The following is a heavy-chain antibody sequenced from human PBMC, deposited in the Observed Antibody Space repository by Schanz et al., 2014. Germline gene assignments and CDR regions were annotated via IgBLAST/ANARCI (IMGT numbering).Heavy chain of an antibody. CDR2: FIPILDVG. Sequence: QVQLVQSGAEVKKPGASVKVSCKASGYTFTSDSMHWVRQAPGQGLEWVGRFIPILDVGNYAQQFQGRVTFTADKSPSTASMELSSLRSEDTAVYYCARGPSQGYSYGHNIGAYYYGMDVWGQGTTVTVSS. D-gene: IGHD5-18*01. J-gene: IGHJ6*02. CDR3: ARGPSQGYSYGHNIGAYYYGMDV. V-gene: IGHV1-69*09. CDR1: GYTFTSDS.